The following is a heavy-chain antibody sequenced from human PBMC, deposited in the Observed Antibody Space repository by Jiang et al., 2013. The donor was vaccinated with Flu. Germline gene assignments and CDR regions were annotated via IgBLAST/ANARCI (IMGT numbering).Heavy chain of an antibody. D-gene: IGHD3-22*01. Sequence: GGSLRLSCAASGFTFSIYYMTWVRQAPGKGLEWISYISTGSNNIDYADSVKGRFTISRDNSKNTLYLQMNSLRAEDTAVYYCATDYYDSSGYYGGFQHWGQGTLVTVSS. CDR3: ATDYYDSSGYYGGFQH. V-gene: IGHV3-48*01. CDR2: ISTGSNNI. J-gene: IGHJ1*01. CDR1: GFTFSIYY.